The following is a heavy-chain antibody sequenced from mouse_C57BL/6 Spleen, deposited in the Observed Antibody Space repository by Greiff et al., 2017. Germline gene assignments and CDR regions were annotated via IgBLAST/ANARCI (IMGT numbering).Heavy chain of an antibody. CDR2: IDPETGGT. V-gene: IGHV1-15*01. Sequence: QVQLQESGAELVRPGASVTLSCKASGYTFTDYEMHWVKQTPVHGLEWIGAIDPETGGTAYNQKFKGKAILTADKSSSTAYMELRSLTSEDSAVYYCTRRGNWDGFADWGQGTLVTVSA. CDR3: TRRGNWDGFAD. D-gene: IGHD4-1*01. CDR1: GYTFTDYE. J-gene: IGHJ3*01.